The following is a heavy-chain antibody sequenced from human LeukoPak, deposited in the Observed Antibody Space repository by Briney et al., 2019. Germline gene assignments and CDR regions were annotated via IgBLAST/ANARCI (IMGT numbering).Heavy chain of an antibody. D-gene: IGHD5-24*01. CDR1: GYSISSGYY. Sequence: SETLSLTCTVSGYSISSGYYWGWIRQPPGKGLEWIGSIYHSGSTYYNPSLKSRVTISVDTSKNQFSLKLSSVTAADTAVYYCARLMAGFDYWGQGTLVTVSS. V-gene: IGHV4-38-2*02. CDR3: ARLMAGFDY. J-gene: IGHJ4*02. CDR2: IYHSGST.